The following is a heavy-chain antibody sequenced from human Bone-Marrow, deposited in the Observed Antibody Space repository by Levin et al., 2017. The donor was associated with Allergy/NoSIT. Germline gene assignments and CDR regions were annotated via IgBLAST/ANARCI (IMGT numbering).Heavy chain of an antibody. CDR1: GFSFSGSA. J-gene: IGHJ6*02. D-gene: IGHD2-21*02. CDR2: IRSKANTYAT. V-gene: IGHV3-73*01. CDR3: TRLGGDSEIMDV. Sequence: GGSLRLSCAASGFSFSGSAMHWVRQASGKGLEWLGRIRSKANTYATAYAASVKGRFIISRDDSKNTAYLQMNSLKTGDTAVYYCTRLGGDSEIMDVWGQGTTVTVS.